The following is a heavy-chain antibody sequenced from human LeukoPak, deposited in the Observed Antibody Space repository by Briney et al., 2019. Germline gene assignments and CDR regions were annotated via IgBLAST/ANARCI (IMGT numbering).Heavy chain of an antibody. D-gene: IGHD5-18*01. V-gene: IGHV4-61*02. J-gene: IGHJ5*02. CDR3: ARDMAHSYGAFDP. Sequence: KSSETLSLTCTVSGGSISSGSYYWSWIRQPAGKGLEWIGRIYTSGSTNYNHSLKSRVTISVDTSKNQFSLKVSSVTAADTAVYYCARDMAHSYGAFDPWGQGTLVTVSS. CDR1: GGSISSGSYY. CDR2: IYTSGST.